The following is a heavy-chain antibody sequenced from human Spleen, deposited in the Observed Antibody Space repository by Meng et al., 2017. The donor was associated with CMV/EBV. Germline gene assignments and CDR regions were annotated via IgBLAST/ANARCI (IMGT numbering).Heavy chain of an antibody. J-gene: IGHJ5*02. V-gene: IGHV3-30*02. CDR1: GFTFSSYG. Sequence: ASGFTFSSYGIHWVCQPPRQGLEWVAFIRFDGSNKYYANSVKGRFTISRDNSTNTLYLQMHSLRAEDTAVYYCAKDSIWNYRYWFDPWGQGTLVTVSS. CDR2: IRFDGSNK. D-gene: IGHD1-7*01. CDR3: AKDSIWNYRYWFDP.